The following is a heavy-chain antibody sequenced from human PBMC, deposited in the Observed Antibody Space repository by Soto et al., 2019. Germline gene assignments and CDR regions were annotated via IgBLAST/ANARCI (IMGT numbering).Heavy chain of an antibody. CDR1: GFTFSSYW. CDR2: IKQDGSEK. V-gene: IGHV3-7*03. J-gene: IGHJ6*02. D-gene: IGHD3-10*01. CDR3: ARYFGGMVRGVQTAYYYYGMDV. Sequence: EVQLVESGGGLVQPGGSLRLSCAASGFTFSSYWMSWVRQAPGKGLEWVANIKQDGSEKYYVDSVKGRFTISRDNAKNSLYLQMNSLRAEDTAVYYCARYFGGMVRGVQTAYYYYGMDVWGQGTTVTVSS.